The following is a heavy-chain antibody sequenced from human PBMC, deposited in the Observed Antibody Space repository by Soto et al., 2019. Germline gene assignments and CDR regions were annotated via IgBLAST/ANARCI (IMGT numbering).Heavy chain of an antibody. V-gene: IGHV3-23*01. Sequence: EVQLLESGGGLVQPGGSLRLSCAASGFTFSSYAMSWVRQAPGKGLEWVSSISGSGGNAYYADSVKGRFSISRDNSKNTLRMQMNSLRADDTAVYYCAKDGASGSYLPYYYFGMDVWGQGTTVTVSS. J-gene: IGHJ6*02. CDR3: AKDGASGSYLPYYYFGMDV. CDR1: GFTFSSYA. CDR2: ISGSGGNA. D-gene: IGHD1-26*01.